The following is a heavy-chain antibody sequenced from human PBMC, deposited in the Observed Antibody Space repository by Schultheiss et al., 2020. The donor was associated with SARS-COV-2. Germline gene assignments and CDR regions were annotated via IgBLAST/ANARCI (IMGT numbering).Heavy chain of an antibody. V-gene: IGHV3-21*01. Sequence: GGSLRLSCAASGFSFRSHAMSWVRQAPGKGLEWVSSISSSSSYIYYADSVKGRFTISRDNAKNSLYLQMNSLRAEDTAVYYCARRTVALGMDVWGQGTTVTVSS. CDR1: GFSFRSHA. CDR3: ARRTVALGMDV. D-gene: IGHD4-23*01. CDR2: ISSSSSYI. J-gene: IGHJ6*02.